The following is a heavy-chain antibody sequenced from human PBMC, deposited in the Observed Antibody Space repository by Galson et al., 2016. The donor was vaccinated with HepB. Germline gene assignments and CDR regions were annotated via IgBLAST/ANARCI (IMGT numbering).Heavy chain of an antibody. CDR2: IYDSGST. CDR1: GGSISSGGYS. J-gene: IGHJ4*02. V-gene: IGHV4-30-2*01. CDR3: ARDQGGVDGVFDY. Sequence: TLSLTCGVSGGSISSGGYSWSWIRQPPGKGLEWIGYIYDSGSTYYNPSLRSRVTISGDTSKNQFSLKLSSVTAADTAVYYCARDQGGVDGVFDYWGQGTLVTVSS. D-gene: IGHD4-17*01.